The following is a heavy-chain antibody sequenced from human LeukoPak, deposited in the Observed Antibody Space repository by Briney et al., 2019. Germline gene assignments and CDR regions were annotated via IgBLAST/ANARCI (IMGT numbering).Heavy chain of an antibody. V-gene: IGHV4-30-2*01. CDR2: IYHSGST. Sequence: SETLSLTCTVSGGSISSGGYYWSWIRQPPGKGLEWIGYIYHSGSTYYNPSLKSRVTISVDRSKNQFSLELSSVTAADTAVYYCAREIAAPYYYYMDVWGKGTTVTVSS. CDR3: AREIAAPYYYYMDV. J-gene: IGHJ6*03. D-gene: IGHD6-13*01. CDR1: GGSISSGGYY.